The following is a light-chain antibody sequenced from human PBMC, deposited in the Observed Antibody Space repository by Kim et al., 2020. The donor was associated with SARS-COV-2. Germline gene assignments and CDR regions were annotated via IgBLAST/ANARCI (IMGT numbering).Light chain of an antibody. Sequence: LSASVADRVTITCRASHHINTFLNWYQHRPGKAPKLLIFAASTFESGVPSRFSGGGSGTDFTLTISSLQPENLATYYCQQTYDSYTFGQGTKLEI. J-gene: IGKJ2*01. CDR1: HHINTF. V-gene: IGKV1-39*01. CDR2: AAS. CDR3: QQTYDSYT.